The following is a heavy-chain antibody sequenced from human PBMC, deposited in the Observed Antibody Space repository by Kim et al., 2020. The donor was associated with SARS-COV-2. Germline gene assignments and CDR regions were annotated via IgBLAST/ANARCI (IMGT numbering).Heavy chain of an antibody. D-gene: IGHD1-26*01. CDR3: AAGPATYMRAGGY. Sequence: YSPCLKGRVTISVDTSKNQFALQLTSVTAADTAVYYCAAGPATYMRAGGYWGQGTLVTVSS. V-gene: IGHV4-59*01. J-gene: IGHJ4*02.